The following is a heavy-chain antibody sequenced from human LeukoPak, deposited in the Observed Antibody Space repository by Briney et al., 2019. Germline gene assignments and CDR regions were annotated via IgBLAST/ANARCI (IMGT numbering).Heavy chain of an antibody. CDR1: GFTFSSYG. J-gene: IGHJ4*02. V-gene: IGHV3-30*03. Sequence: GGSLRLSCAASGFTFSSYGMHWVRQAPGKGLEWVAVISYDGSNKYYADSVKGRFTISRDNSKNTLYLQMNSLRVEDTAFYYCARDLAYSRLDYWGQGMLVTVSS. CDR3: ARDLAYSRLDY. CDR2: ISYDGSNK. D-gene: IGHD5-18*01.